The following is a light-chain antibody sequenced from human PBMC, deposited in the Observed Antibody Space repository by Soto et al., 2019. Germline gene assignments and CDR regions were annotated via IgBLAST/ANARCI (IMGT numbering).Light chain of an antibody. Sequence: QITQSPSALSASVGDRVTITCRASQSISSWLARYQQKPGKAPKLLIYKASSLESGVPSRFSGSGSGTEFTLTISSLQPDDFATYYCQQYNSYWTFGQGTRLEIK. CDR3: QQYNSYWT. CDR2: KAS. J-gene: IGKJ5*01. V-gene: IGKV1-5*03. CDR1: QSISSW.